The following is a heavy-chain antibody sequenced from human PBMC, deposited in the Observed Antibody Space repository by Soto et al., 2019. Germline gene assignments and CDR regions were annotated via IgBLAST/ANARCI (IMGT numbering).Heavy chain of an antibody. CDR3: AKEREVGSSSFRYYGMDV. D-gene: IGHD6-6*01. CDR2: ISYDGSNK. V-gene: IGHV3-30*18. J-gene: IGHJ6*02. CDR1: GFTFSSYG. Sequence: HPGGSLRLSCAASGFTFSSYGMHWVRQAPGKGLEWVAVISYDGSNKYYADSVKGRFTISRDNSKNTLYLQMNSLRAEDTAVYYCAKEREVGSSSFRYYGMDVWGQGTTVTVSS.